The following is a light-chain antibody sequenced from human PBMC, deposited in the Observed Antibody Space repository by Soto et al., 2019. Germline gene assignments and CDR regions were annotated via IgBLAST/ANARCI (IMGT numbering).Light chain of an antibody. CDR3: QQYNSLWT. J-gene: IGKJ1*01. Sequence: DIQMTQSPSTLSASVGDRVTITCRASQSISSWLAWYQQKPGKAPKLLIYKASSLESGVPSRFSGSGSGTEFTLTISSLQPDDFATYYCQQYNSLWTFGKGTKVGIK. CDR1: QSISSW. CDR2: KAS. V-gene: IGKV1-5*03.